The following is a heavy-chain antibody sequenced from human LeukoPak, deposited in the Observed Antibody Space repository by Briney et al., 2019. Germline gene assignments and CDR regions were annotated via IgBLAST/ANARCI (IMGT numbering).Heavy chain of an antibody. CDR1: GFTFSSYA. CDR3: ARSGYCSGTSCTPLDY. Sequence: PGGSLRLSCAASGFTFSSYAMSWVRQAPGKGLEWVSAISGSGGSTYYADSVKGRFTISRDNSKNTLYLQMNSLRAEDTAVYYCARSGYCSGTSCTPLDYWGQGTLVTVSS. D-gene: IGHD2-2*01. CDR2: ISGSGGST. J-gene: IGHJ4*02. V-gene: IGHV3-23*01.